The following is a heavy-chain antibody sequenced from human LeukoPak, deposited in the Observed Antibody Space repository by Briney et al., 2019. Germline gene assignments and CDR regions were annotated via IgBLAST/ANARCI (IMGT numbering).Heavy chain of an antibody. CDR1: GFTFSSYS. Sequence: GGSLRLSCAASGFTFSSYSLNWVRQAPGKGLEWLSYISSTTSTIYYADSVKGRFTISRDNAKNSLFLHMNSLRDEDTAVCYCATTSGHFDYWGQGTLVTVSS. J-gene: IGHJ4*02. CDR2: ISSTTSTI. V-gene: IGHV3-48*02. CDR3: ATTSGHFDY.